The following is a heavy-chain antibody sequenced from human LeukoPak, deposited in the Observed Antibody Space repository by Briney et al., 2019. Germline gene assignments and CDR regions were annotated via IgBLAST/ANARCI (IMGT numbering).Heavy chain of an antibody. J-gene: IGHJ5*02. V-gene: IGHV4-34*01. CDR2: INHSGST. Sequence: KSSETLSLTCAVYGGSFSGYYWSWIRQPPGKGLEWFGEINHSGSTNYDPSLKSRVTISVDTSKNQFSLKLSSVTAADTAVYYCARGSSSWYSSNWFDPWGQGTLVTVSS. D-gene: IGHD6-13*01. CDR3: ARGSSSWYSSNWFDP. CDR1: GGSFSGYY.